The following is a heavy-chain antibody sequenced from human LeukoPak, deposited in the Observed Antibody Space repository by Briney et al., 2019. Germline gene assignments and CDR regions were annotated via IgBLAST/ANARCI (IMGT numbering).Heavy chain of an antibody. CDR3: ARADSSSWYDWYFDL. CDR1: GYTFTGYY. Sequence: ASVTVSCKASGYTFTGYYMHWVRQAPGQGLEWMGWINPNSGGTNYAQKFQGRVTMTRDTSISTAYMELSRLRSDDTAVYYCARADSSSWYDWYFDLWGRGTLVTVSS. J-gene: IGHJ2*01. D-gene: IGHD6-13*01. CDR2: INPNSGGT. V-gene: IGHV1-2*02.